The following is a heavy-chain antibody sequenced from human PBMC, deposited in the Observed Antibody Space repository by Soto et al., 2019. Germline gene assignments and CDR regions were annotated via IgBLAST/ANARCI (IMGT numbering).Heavy chain of an antibody. CDR1: GFTVSSNY. D-gene: IGHD3-3*01. CDR3: ASATYYDFWSGPFDI. V-gene: IGHV3-66*01. J-gene: IGHJ3*02. CDR2: IYSGGSA. Sequence: PGGSLRLSCAASGFTVSSNYMSWVRQAPGKGLEWVSVIYSGGSAYYADSVKGRFTISRDNSKNTLYLQMNSLRAEDTAVYYCASATYYDFWSGPFDIWGQGTMVTVSS.